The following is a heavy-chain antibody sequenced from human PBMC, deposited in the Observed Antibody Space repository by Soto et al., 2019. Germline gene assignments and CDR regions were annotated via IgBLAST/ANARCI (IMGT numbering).Heavy chain of an antibody. CDR2: ISSSRSYT. V-gene: IGHV3-11*05. J-gene: IGHJ6*02. CDR1: GFTFSDYY. CDR3: AKDWGTTELYGMDV. Sequence: GGSLRLSCAASGFTFSDYYMSWIRQAPGKGLEWVSYISSSRSYTNYADSVKGRFTISRDNAKNSLYLQMNSLRAEDTAVYYCAKDWGTTELYGMDVWGQGTTVTVSS. D-gene: IGHD4-4*01.